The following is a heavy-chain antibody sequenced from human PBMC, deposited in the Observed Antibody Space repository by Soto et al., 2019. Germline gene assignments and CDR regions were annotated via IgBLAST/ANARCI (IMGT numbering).Heavy chain of an antibody. Sequence: SETLSLTFAASGGSISSGGYAWYWIRQPPGKGLEWMGYIYHSGSTYYNPSLKSRVTISVDRSKNQFSLKLSSVTAADTAVYYCARGMTTVTTLDYWGQGTLVTVSS. CDR3: ARGMTTVTTLDY. D-gene: IGHD4-17*01. CDR2: IYHSGST. J-gene: IGHJ4*02. V-gene: IGHV4-30-2*01. CDR1: GGSISSGGYA.